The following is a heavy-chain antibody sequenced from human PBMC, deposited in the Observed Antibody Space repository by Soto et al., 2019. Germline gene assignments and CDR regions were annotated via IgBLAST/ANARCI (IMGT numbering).Heavy chain of an antibody. Sequence: ASVKVSCKAVRYIFTDYGVSWVRQAPGQGLEWLGWISAYDGNTNYAQILQGRVSMTTDTSTNTAYMEVRSLRSDDTAVYYCARGGYYDSSGSRNYYYYGMNVWGQGTTVTVSS. CDR2: ISAYDGNT. CDR3: ARGGYYDSSGSRNYYYYGMNV. D-gene: IGHD3-22*01. CDR1: RYIFTDYG. V-gene: IGHV1-18*01. J-gene: IGHJ6*02.